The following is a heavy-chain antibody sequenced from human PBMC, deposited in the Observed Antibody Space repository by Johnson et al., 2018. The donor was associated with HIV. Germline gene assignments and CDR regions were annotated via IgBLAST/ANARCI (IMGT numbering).Heavy chain of an antibody. CDR2: IGSVGDR. Sequence: EVQLVESGGGVVRPGGSLRLSCAASGFTFDDYGMSWVRQAPGKGLEWVSGIGSVGDRYYPGSVKGRFTISRDSSKNTVYLQMNSLRAEDTAVYYCARVGAEDAFDIWGQGTMVTVSS. CDR3: ARVGAEDAFDI. V-gene: IGHV3-20*04. D-gene: IGHD1-26*01. CDR1: GFTFDDYG. J-gene: IGHJ3*02.